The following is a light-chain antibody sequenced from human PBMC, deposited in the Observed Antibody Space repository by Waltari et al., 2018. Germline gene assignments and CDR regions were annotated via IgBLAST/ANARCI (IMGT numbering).Light chain of an antibody. CDR2: GNSAGTH. CDR1: SGHSSNI. CDR3: QTGGHGTWV. Sequence: QLVLTQSPSASASLGASIKLTCTLSSGHSSNIIAWLPQQPERGPRYVMKGNSAGTHSTGDDIPARFSGSSSGAGRYLTLSSLQSEDEADYYCQTGGHGTWVFGGGTKVTVL. V-gene: IGLV4-69*01. J-gene: IGLJ3*02.